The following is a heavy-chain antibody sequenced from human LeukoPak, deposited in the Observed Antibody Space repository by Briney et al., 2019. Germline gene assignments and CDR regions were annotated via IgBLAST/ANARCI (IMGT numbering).Heavy chain of an antibody. V-gene: IGHV3-30*04. CDR1: GFSFSSYA. CDR2: ISYDERNE. J-gene: IGHJ4*02. D-gene: IGHD6-13*01. CDR3: ARDLAAAAGTFDY. Sequence: GGSLRLSCAASGFSFSSYAMHWVRQAPGKGLEWLAVISYDERNEYYADSVKGRFTISRDNSKNTLYLQMNSLRAEDTAVYYCARDLAAAAGTFDYWGQGTLVTVSS.